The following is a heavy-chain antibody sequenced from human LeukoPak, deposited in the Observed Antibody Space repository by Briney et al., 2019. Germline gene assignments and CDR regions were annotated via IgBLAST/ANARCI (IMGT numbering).Heavy chain of an antibody. Sequence: SETLSLTCTVSGGSIRTHYWSWSRQPAGKGLEWIGRISSTGSTNYTPSLNSRATISVDTSKNHFSLMLSSVTAADTAVYYCARRGDYGYFDYWGQGTLVTVSS. V-gene: IGHV4-4*07. D-gene: IGHD4-17*01. CDR3: ARRGDYGYFDY. CDR2: ISSTGST. CDR1: GGSIRTHY. J-gene: IGHJ4*02.